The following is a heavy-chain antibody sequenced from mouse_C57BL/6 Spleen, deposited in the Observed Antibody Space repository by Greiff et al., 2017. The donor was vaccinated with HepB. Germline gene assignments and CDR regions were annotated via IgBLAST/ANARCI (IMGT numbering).Heavy chain of an antibody. D-gene: IGHD4-1*01. CDR1: GYTFTSYW. V-gene: IGHV1-55*01. CDR3: ARRKLGPFDD. Sequence: VQLQQSGAELVKPGASVKMSCKASGYTFTSYWITWVKQRPGQGLEWIGDIYPGSGSTNYNEKFKSKATLTVDTSSSTAYRQLSSLTSEDAAVYYCARRKLGPFDDWGQGTTLTVSS. J-gene: IGHJ2*01. CDR2: IYPGSGST.